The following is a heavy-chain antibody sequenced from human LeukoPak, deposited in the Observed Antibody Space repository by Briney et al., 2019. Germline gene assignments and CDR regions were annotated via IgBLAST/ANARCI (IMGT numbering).Heavy chain of an antibody. Sequence: GGSLRLSCAASGFTFDDYTMHWVRQAPGKGLEWVSLFSWDGGSTYYADSVKGRFTISRDNAKNSLYLQMNSLRAEDTAVYYCARVRSGYYPGAFGIWGQGTMVTVSS. CDR2: FSWDGGST. J-gene: IGHJ3*02. CDR3: ARVRSGYYPGAFGI. D-gene: IGHD3-22*01. V-gene: IGHV3-43*01. CDR1: GFTFDDYT.